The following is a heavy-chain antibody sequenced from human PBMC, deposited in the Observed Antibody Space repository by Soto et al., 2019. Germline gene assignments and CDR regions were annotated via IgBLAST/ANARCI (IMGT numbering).Heavy chain of an antibody. V-gene: IGHV3-23*01. CDR3: TRDQF. J-gene: IGHJ4*02. CDR2: ITGSGGST. CDR1: GFTFSSFT. Sequence: GGSLRLSCTASGFTFSSFTMNWVRQAPGKGLEWVSSITGSGGSTYYADSVRGRFTISRDTATISLYLEMNTLRAEDTAVYYCTRDQFWGQGTLVTVSS.